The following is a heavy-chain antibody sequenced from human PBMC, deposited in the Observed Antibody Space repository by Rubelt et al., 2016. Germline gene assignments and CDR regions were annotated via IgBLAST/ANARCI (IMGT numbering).Heavy chain of an antibody. CDR3: ARVGLGGGDY. CDR2: LSASGDDT. V-gene: IGHV3-23*01. Sequence: GGGLVQPGGSLRLACGASGFKFDNFVMTWVRQAPGKGLEWVSDLSASGDDTYYAAPVKGRFTISRDNSKNTLYLQMNSLRAEDTAVYYCARVGLGGGDYWGQGTLVTVSS. D-gene: IGHD3-16*01. J-gene: IGHJ4*02. CDR1: GFKFDNFV.